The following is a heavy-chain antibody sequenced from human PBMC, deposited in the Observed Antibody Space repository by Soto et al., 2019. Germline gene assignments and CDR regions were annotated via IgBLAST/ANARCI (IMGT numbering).Heavy chain of an antibody. Sequence: PRGSLRLSCAASGFTFISYGIHLVRQAPGKGLEWVAVIWYDGSNKYYADSVKGRFTISRDNSKNTLYLQMNSLRAEDTAVYYCARWIQLWHPFDYWGQGTLVTVSS. CDR2: IWYDGSNK. D-gene: IGHD5-18*01. CDR1: GFTFISYG. J-gene: IGHJ4*02. V-gene: IGHV3-33*01. CDR3: ARWIQLWHPFDY.